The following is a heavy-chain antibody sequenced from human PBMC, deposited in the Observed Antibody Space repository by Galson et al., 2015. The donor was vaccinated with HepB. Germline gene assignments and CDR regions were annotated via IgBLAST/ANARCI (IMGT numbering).Heavy chain of an antibody. V-gene: IGHV3-23*01. Sequence: SLRPSCAASGFAFDSHAMSWVRQAPGRGLEWISGITGKGDSTFYADSVKGRFTVSKDNSNNMLYLQMNSLRAEDAGLYFCAKGYGLFDSWGQGILVTVSS. J-gene: IGHJ5*01. CDR3: AKGYGLFDS. CDR2: ITGKGDST. D-gene: IGHD5-18*01. CDR1: GFAFDSHA.